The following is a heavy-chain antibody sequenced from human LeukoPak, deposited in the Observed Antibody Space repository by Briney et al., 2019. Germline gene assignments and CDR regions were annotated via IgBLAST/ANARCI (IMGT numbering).Heavy chain of an antibody. CDR2: IYTSGST. CDR3: ARDTDWFDP. D-gene: IGHD2-8*02. CDR1: GGSISSGSYY. Sequence: SQTLSLTCTVSGGSISSGSYYWSWIRQPAGKGLEWIGRIYTSGSTNYNPSLKSRVTVSVDTSKNQFSLKLSSVTAADTAVYYCARDTDWFDPWGQGTLVTVSS. J-gene: IGHJ5*02. V-gene: IGHV4-61*02.